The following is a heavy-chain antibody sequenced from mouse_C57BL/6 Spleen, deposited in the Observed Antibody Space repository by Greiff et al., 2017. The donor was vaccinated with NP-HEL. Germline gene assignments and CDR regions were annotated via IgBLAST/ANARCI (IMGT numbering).Heavy chain of an antibody. CDR2: ISYSGST. V-gene: IGHV3-1*01. CDR3: ARDRDYSNYFDY. J-gene: IGHJ2*01. Sequence: EVKVEESGPGMVKPSQSLSLTCTVTGYSITSGYDWHWIRHFPGNKLEWMGYISYSGSTNYNPSLKSRISITHDTSKNHFFLKLNSVTTEDTATYYCARDRDYSNYFDYWGQGTTLTVSS. D-gene: IGHD2-5*01. CDR1: GYSITSGYD.